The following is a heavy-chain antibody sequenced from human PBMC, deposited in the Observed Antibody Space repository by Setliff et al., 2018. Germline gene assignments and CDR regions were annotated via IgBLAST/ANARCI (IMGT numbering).Heavy chain of an antibody. D-gene: IGHD3-10*01. Sequence: EASVKVSCKASGYTFSSYAMNWVRQAPGQGLEWMGWINTNTGNPTYAQDFTGRFVFSLDTSVSTAYLQISSLKAEDTAIYYCARASRFGTIVYKGYYYMDVWGKGTTVTVSS. V-gene: IGHV7-4-1*02. CDR1: GYTFSSYA. CDR3: ARASRFGTIVYKGYYYMDV. CDR2: INTNTGNP. J-gene: IGHJ6*03.